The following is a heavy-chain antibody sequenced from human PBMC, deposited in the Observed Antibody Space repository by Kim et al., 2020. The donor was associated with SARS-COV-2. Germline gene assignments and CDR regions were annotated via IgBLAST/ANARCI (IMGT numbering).Heavy chain of an antibody. V-gene: IGHV4-59*02. CDR1: GDSVSHSY. CDR3: AKGGATAWLMGD. D-gene: IGHD3-9*01. J-gene: IGHJ4*02. CDR2: VYSTGST. Sequence: SETLSLTCTVSGDSVSHSYWSWLRQPPGKGLEWIGYVYSTGSTKYNPSLNSRVTMSIETSKNQFSLKLTSMTAADTSMYYCAKGGATAWLMGDWGQGTLVTVSS.